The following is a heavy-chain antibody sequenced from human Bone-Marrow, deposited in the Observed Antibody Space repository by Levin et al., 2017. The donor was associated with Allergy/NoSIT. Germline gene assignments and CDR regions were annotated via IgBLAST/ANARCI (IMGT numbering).Heavy chain of an antibody. CDR2: IRSKAYGGTT. V-gene: IGHV3-49*03. J-gene: IGHJ3*02. CDR3: TRKDYGGNSVFAFDI. CDR1: GFTFGDYA. D-gene: IGHD4-23*01. Sequence: QSGGSLRLSCTASGFTFGDYAMSWFRQAPGKGLEWVGFIRSKAYGGTTEYAASVKGRFTISRDDSKSIAYLQMNSLKTEDTAVYYCTRKDYGGNSVFAFDIWGQGTMVTVSS.